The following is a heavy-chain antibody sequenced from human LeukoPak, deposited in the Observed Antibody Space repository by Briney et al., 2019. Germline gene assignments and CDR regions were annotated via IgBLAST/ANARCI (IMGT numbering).Heavy chain of an antibody. CDR2: VNPHRGNT. V-gene: IGHV1-8*03. CDR3: ARGPNYLSYYYSFTDV. Sequence: ASVKDSCKASGYTFTNYDINWVRQAPGQGLEWMGWVNPHRGNTGFAEKFQGRLTLSRDTSISTAYMQLSSLRSEDTAVYFCARGPNYLSYYYSFTDVWSKGTTVTVSS. D-gene: IGHD4/OR15-4a*01. CDR1: GYTFTNYD. J-gene: IGHJ6*03.